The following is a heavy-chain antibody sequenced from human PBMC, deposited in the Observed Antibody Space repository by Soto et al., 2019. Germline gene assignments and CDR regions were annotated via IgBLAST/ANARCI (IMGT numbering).Heavy chain of an antibody. Sequence: PGGSLRLSCAASGFTFSSYAMSWVRQAPGKGLEWVSAISGSGGSTYYADSVKGRFTISRDNSKNTLYLQMNSLRAEDTAVYYCAKDTQVVVVVAAPRNEFDPWGQGILVTVSS. J-gene: IGHJ5*02. CDR1: GFTFSSYA. CDR2: ISGSGGST. V-gene: IGHV3-23*01. D-gene: IGHD2-15*01. CDR3: AKDTQVVVVVAAPRNEFDP.